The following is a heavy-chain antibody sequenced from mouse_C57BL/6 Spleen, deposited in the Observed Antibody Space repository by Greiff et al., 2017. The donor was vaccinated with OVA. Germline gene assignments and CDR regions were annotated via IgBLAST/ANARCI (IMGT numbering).Heavy chain of an antibody. V-gene: IGHV2-2*01. CDR1: GFSLTSYG. J-gene: IGHJ4*01. CDR2: IWSGGST. Sequence: VKVVESGPGLVQPSQSLSITCTVSGFSLTSYGVHWVRQSPGKGLEWLGVIWSGGSTDYNAAFISRLSISKDNSKRQVFFKLNSLQADDTAIYYCARKGGAMDYWGQGTSVTVSS. CDR3: ARKGGAMDY.